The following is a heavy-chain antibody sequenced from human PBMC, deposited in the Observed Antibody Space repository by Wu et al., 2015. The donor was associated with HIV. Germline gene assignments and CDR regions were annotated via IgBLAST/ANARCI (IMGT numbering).Heavy chain of an antibody. J-gene: IGHJ4*02. CDR1: GGTFNNYA. CDR2: IVPMFGQA. Sequence: QVQLVQSGTEVKKSGSSAKVSCEASGGTFNNYAISWIRQAPGQGLEWVGGIVPMFGQATYAQKFQGRVTMTRDTSISTAYMELSRLRSDDTAVYYCAQPAYWGQGTLVTVSS. V-gene: IGHV1-69*05. CDR3: AQPAY.